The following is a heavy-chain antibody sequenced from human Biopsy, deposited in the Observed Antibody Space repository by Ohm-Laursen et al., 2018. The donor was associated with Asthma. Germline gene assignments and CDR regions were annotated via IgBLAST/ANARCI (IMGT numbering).Heavy chain of an antibody. V-gene: IGHV3-30*03. CDR3: ARGLDYSGRSGFDY. D-gene: IGHD3-10*01. Sequence: SLRLSCTASGFTFSTYGMHWVRQAPGKGLEWVAVISYDGFNKDYGDSVKGRFTVSRDNSMNTLYLHMNSLRVEDTAVYYCARGLDYSGRSGFDYWGQGTLVTVSS. CDR2: ISYDGFNK. CDR1: GFTFSTYG. J-gene: IGHJ4*02.